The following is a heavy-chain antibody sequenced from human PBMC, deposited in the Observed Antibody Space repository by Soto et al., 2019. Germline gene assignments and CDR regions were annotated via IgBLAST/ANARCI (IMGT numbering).Heavy chain of an antibody. CDR2: ISGSGGST. V-gene: IGHV3-23*01. D-gene: IGHD2-2*01. CDR1: GFAFTSHT. J-gene: IGHJ4*02. CDR3: XRSPSVNFARNSYYFDY. Sequence: PGGSLRLSCAASGFAFTSHTMSWVRQAPGKGLQWVSTISGSGGSTFYADSVKGRFTISRDNSKNTVFLLLDSLRAEDTAVYFCXRSPSVNFARNSYYFDYWGRGALVTVSS.